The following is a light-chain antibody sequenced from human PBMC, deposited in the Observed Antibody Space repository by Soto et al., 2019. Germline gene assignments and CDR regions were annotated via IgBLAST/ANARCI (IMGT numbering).Light chain of an antibody. CDR2: GAS. J-gene: IGKJ1*01. Sequence: EVVLTQSPATLSLSPGERATLSCRASQNVRTFLDWYQQKPGQAPRLLIYGASNRATAIPARFSGSGSGTDFTLTISGLESEDFAVYYCQQHSHWPPWTFGQGTRVEIQ. CDR3: QQHSHWPPWT. CDR1: QNVRTF. V-gene: IGKV3-11*01.